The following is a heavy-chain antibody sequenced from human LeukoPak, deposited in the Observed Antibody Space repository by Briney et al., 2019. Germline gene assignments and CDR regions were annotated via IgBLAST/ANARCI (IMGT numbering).Heavy chain of an antibody. V-gene: IGHV3-53*01. J-gene: IGHJ4*02. Sequence: PGGFLRLSCAASWFTVSSNYMSGVRPAPGKGLGWVSVIYSGGSTYYADSVKGRFTISRDNSKNTLYLQMNSLRAEDTAVYYCARDSGRGYFDYWGQGTLVTVSS. CDR1: WFTVSSNY. CDR3: ARDSGRGYFDY. CDR2: IYSGGST. D-gene: IGHD1-14*01.